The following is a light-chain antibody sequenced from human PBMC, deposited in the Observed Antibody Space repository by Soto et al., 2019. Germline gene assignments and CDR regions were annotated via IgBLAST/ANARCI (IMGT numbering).Light chain of an antibody. V-gene: IGLV2-14*01. J-gene: IGLJ1*01. CDR3: SSYTSSSTYV. Sequence: HSVLTQPASVSGSPGQSIAISCTGTSSDVGYYNYVSWYQQHPGKAPNVMIYDVNNRPSGVPDRFSGSKSGNTASLTISGLQAEDEADYYWSSYTSSSTYVFGTGTKVTVL. CDR2: DVN. CDR1: SSDVGYYNY.